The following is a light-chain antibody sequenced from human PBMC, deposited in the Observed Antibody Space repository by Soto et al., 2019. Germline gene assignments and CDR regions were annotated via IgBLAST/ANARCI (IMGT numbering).Light chain of an antibody. Sequence: IVMTQSPATLSVSPGERATLSCRASQYVSRNLAWYQQKPGQAPRLLIHGVSTRATGIPDRFSGSGSGTEFTLTIGILQSEDFAVYYCQQYNAHYSFGQGTKL. CDR1: QYVSRN. J-gene: IGKJ2*03. CDR3: QQYNAHYS. CDR2: GVS. V-gene: IGKV3-15*01.